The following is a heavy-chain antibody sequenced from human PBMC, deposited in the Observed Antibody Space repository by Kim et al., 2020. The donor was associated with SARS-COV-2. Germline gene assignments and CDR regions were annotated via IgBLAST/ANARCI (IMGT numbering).Heavy chain of an antibody. V-gene: IGHV3-15*01. D-gene: IGHD3-3*01. Sequence: APVKGRFTISRDDSKNTLYLQMNSLKTEDTAVYYCTTDPYDFWSGQIIAYWGQGTLVTVSS. CDR3: TTDPYDFWSGQIIAY. J-gene: IGHJ4*02.